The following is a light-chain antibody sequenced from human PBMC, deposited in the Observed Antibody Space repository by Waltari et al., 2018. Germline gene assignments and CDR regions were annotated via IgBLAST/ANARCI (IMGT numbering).Light chain of an antibody. CDR2: VAS. Sequence: EIVMTQSPATLSVSPGERVTLSCRASQSVSTNLVWFQQKPGQAPRLLIYVASTRATGIPARFSGGGSGTEFTLTISSLQSEDFAVYYCHQYNYWPLTFGQGTKLEIK. J-gene: IGKJ1*01. CDR1: QSVSTN. CDR3: HQYNYWPLT. V-gene: IGKV3-15*01.